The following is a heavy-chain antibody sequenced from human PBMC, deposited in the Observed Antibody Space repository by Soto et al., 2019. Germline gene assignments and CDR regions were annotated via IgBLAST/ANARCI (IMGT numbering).Heavy chain of an antibody. V-gene: IGHV4-31*03. J-gene: IGHJ5*02. CDR1: GGSISSGGYY. CDR2: IYYSGST. D-gene: IGHD5-18*01. CDR3: AREGYSYGSFSFDP. Sequence: SETLSLTCTVSGGSISSGGYYWSWIRQHPGKGLEWIGYIYYSGSTYYNPSLKSRVTISVDTSKNQFSLKLSSVTAADTAVYYCAREGYSYGSFSFDPWGKGPLVTVSS.